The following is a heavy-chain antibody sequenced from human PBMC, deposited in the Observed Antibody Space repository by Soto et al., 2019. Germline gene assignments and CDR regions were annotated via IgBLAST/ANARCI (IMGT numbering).Heavy chain of an antibody. CDR2: IYYSGNT. V-gene: IGHV4-30-4*01. Sequence: QVQLQESGPGLVKPSQTLSLTCTVSGGSTSSDNYWRWIRQPPGKGLEWIGHIYYSGNTDYNPSLKSRLARSIDTSKNQFSLKLSSVTAADTAVYFCAREGGESSDGLDSFDSWGQGSLVTVSS. D-gene: IGHD3-16*01. J-gene: IGHJ4*02. CDR1: GGSTSSDNY. CDR3: AREGGESSDGLDSFDS.